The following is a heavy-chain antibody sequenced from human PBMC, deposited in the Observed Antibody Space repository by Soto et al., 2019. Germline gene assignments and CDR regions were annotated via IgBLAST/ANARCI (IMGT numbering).Heavy chain of an antibody. D-gene: IGHD3-10*01. J-gene: IGHJ6*02. V-gene: IGHV3-33*01. CDR3: ARSSMVRGVIIQDHYYCGMDV. Sequence: GGSLRLSCAASGFTFSSYGMHWVRQAPGKGLEWVAVIWYDGSNKYYADSVKGRFTISRDNSKNTLYLQMNSLRAEDTAVYYCARSSMVRGVIIQDHYYCGMDVWGQGTTVTVSS. CDR1: GFTFSSYG. CDR2: IWYDGSNK.